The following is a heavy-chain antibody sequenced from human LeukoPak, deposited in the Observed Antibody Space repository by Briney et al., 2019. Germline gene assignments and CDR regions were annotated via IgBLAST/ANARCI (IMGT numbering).Heavy chain of an antibody. CDR1: GGSISSGDYH. V-gene: IGHV4-30-4*08. CDR3: ARMSTSLDYMDV. Sequence: PSETLSLTCTVSGGSISSGDYHWSWIRQPPGKGLEWIGYIYYSGSTYYNPSLKSRVTISVDTSKNQFSLKLSSVTAADTAVYYCARMSTSLDYMDVWGKGTTVTVSS. CDR2: IYYSGST. D-gene: IGHD2-2*01. J-gene: IGHJ6*03.